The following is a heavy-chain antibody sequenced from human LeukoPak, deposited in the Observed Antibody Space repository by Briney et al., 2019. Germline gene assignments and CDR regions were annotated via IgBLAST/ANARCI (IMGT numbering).Heavy chain of an antibody. Sequence: LETLSLTCSVSGGSISGHWWTWVRQPPGEGLEWIGDILYSGSTNYNPSLKSRLSILVDTSTNQFSLKLNSVTAADTAMYYCTRRNTADASIDLWGQGILVIASS. CDR3: TRRNTADASIDL. V-gene: IGHV4-59*11. CDR1: GGSISGHW. J-gene: IGHJ5*02. D-gene: IGHD4-17*01. CDR2: ILYSGST.